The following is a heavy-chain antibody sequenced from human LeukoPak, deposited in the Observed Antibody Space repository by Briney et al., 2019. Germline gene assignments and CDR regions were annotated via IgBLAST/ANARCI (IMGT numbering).Heavy chain of an antibody. V-gene: IGHV1-69*05. Sequence: SVKVSCKASGGTFSSYAISWVRQAPGQGLEWMGGIIPIFGTANYAQKFQGRVTITTDESTSTAYMELSSLRSEDTAVYYCARSVVVPAAIPNWSDPWGQGTLVTVSS. CDR3: ARSVVVPAAIPNWSDP. D-gene: IGHD2-2*02. CDR2: IIPIFGTA. CDR1: GGTFSSYA. J-gene: IGHJ5*02.